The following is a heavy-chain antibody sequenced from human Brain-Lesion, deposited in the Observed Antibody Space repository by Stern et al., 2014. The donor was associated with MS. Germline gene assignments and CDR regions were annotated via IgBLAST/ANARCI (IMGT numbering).Heavy chain of an antibody. CDR1: GGSITSSSYY. Sequence: VQLVESGPGLVKPSETLSLTCTVSGGSITSSSYYWGWIRQPPGRGLEYIGTVYYTGSTFYDPSLKSRVTISVDTSTNQVALMLPSVTAADTAVYYCVRPDIMGTIWNWGQGTLVTVSS. J-gene: IGHJ4*02. CDR3: VRPDIMGTIWN. D-gene: IGHD1-26*01. V-gene: IGHV4-39*01. CDR2: VYYTGST.